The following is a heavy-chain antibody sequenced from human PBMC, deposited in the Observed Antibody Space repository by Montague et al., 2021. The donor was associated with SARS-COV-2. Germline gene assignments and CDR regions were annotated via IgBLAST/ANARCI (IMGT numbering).Heavy chain of an antibody. D-gene: IGHD3-9*01. Sequence: SETLSLTCTVSGGSNSRYYWSWIRQPPGKGLEWIGYVSDSGSDYNPSLXXRFSISVDTSKKLLSLSLSSVTAADTAIYYCARHRKDYDILTVYSTSFYYDMDVWGQGTTVTVSS. CDR1: GGSNSRYY. CDR2: VSDSGS. V-gene: IGHV4-59*08. CDR3: ARHRKDYDILTVYSTSFYYDMDV. J-gene: IGHJ6*02.